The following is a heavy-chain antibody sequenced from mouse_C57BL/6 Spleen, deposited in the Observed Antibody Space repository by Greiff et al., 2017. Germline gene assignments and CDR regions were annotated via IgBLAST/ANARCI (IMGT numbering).Heavy chain of an antibody. V-gene: IGHV1-69*01. Sequence: VQLQQPGAELVMPGASVKLSCKASGYTFTSYWMHWVKQRPGQGLEWIGEIDPSDSYTNYNQKFKGKSTLTVDKSSSTAYMQLSSLTSEDSAVYYCARNPIYSNYAYYYAMDYWGQGTSVTVSS. CDR3: ARNPIYSNYAYYYAMDY. CDR2: IDPSDSYT. J-gene: IGHJ4*01. D-gene: IGHD2-5*01. CDR1: GYTFTSYW.